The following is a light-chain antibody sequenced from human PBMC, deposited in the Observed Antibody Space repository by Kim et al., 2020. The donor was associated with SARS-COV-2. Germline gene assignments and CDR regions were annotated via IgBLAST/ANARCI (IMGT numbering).Light chain of an antibody. J-gene: IGLJ3*02. CDR2: LNSGGGH. CDR1: SGDGGYA. CDR3: QTCGTGIQV. V-gene: IGLV4-69*01. Sequence: SVNLTCTRSSGDGGYAIAWHQQQPQTGHGYMMKLNSGGGHSKGVGIPYRFSGSSTGAARYLSIPSLQSEDEYDYYCQTCGTGIQVFGRGTKLTVL.